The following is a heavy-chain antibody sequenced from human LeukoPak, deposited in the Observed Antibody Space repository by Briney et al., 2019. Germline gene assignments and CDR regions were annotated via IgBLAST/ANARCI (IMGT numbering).Heavy chain of an antibody. CDR3: ARAFKVGATTPRYYYYMDV. Sequence: ASVKVSCKASGYTFTNYGINWVRQAPGQGLEWMGWISAYNDGNTNYAQRFQGRVTMTTDTSTSTAYMELRSLRSDDTAVYYCARAFKVGATTPRYYYYMDVWGKGTTVTVSS. D-gene: IGHD1-26*01. J-gene: IGHJ6*03. V-gene: IGHV1-18*01. CDR1: GYTFTNYG. CDR2: ISAYNDGNT.